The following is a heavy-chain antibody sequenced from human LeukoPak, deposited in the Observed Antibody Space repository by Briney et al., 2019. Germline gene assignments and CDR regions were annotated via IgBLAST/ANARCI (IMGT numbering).Heavy chain of an antibody. CDR2: INPNSGGT. V-gene: IGHV1-2*02. CDR1: GYTFTGYY. Sequence: ASVKVSCTASGYTFTGYYMHWVRQAPGQGHGWMGWINPNSGGTNNAQKFQGRVTMTRDTSISTAYMELSRLRSDDTAVYYCARDSIAARPGFDYWGQGTLVTVSS. CDR3: ARDSIAARPGFDY. J-gene: IGHJ4*02. D-gene: IGHD6-6*01.